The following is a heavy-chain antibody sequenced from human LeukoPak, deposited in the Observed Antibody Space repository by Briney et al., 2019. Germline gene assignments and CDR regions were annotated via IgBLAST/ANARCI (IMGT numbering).Heavy chain of an antibody. CDR1: GFTFSSYW. Sequence: PGGSLRLSCAASGFTFSSYWMSWVRKAPGKGLEWVSSISSSSSYIYYADSVKGRFTISRDNGKNSLYLQMNSLRAEDTAVYYCARVAYGAQAFDIWGQGTMVTVSS. J-gene: IGHJ3*02. CDR2: ISSSSSYI. D-gene: IGHD4-17*01. V-gene: IGHV3-21*01. CDR3: ARVAYGAQAFDI.